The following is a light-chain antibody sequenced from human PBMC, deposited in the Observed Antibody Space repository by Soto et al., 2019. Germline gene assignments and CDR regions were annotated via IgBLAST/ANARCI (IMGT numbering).Light chain of an antibody. Sequence: DIQMTQSPSSLSAAVGDRVTITFRSSQGISTYLNWYQQKPGKAPKLLIYAASSLQSGVPSRFSGSGSETDFTLTISSLQHEDFATYSCQQSYTTTWTFGQGTNLDIK. CDR1: QGISTY. CDR3: QQSYTTTWT. V-gene: IGKV1-39*01. CDR2: AAS. J-gene: IGKJ1*01.